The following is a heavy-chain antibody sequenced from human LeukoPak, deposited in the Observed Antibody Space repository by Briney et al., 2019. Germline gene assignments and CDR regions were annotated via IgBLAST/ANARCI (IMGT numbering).Heavy chain of an antibody. Sequence: PGGSLGLSCAASGFSFSSYWMHWVRQAPGEGLVWVSRINSDGSNTNYADSVKGRFTISRDNAKNTLYLQMNSLRAEDTAVYYCARDFRRGQYFDYWGQGTLVTVSS. CDR3: ARDFRRGQYFDY. D-gene: IGHD3-10*01. V-gene: IGHV3-74*01. J-gene: IGHJ4*02. CDR2: INSDGSNT. CDR1: GFSFSSYW.